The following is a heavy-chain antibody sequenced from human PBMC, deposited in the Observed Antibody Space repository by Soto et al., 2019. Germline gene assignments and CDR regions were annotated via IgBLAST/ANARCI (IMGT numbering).Heavy chain of an antibody. CDR3: ASMVYAIVFWSNWFDP. CDR2: TYYSGST. Sequence: SETLSLTCTVSGGSISSSSYYWGWIRQPPGKGLEWIGSTYYSGSTYYNPSLKSRVTISVDTSKNQFSLKLSSVTTADTAVYYCASMVYAIVFWSNWFDPWGQGTLVTVSS. D-gene: IGHD2-8*01. J-gene: IGHJ5*02. CDR1: GGSISSSSYY. V-gene: IGHV4-39*01.